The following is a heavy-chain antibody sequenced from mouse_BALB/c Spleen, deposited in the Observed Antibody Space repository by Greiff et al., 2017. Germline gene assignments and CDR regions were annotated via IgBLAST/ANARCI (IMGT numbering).Heavy chain of an antibody. D-gene: IGHD1-1*02. CDR3: ARSLWYYFDY. Sequence: VQLQQSGPELVKPGASVKISCKASGYTFTDYNMHWVKQSHGKSLEWIGYIYPYNGGTGYNQKFKSKATLTVDNSSSTAYMELRSLTSEDSAVYYCARSLWYYFDYWGQGTTLTVSS. CDR1: GYTFTDYN. V-gene: IGHV1S29*02. J-gene: IGHJ2*01. CDR2: IYPYNGGT.